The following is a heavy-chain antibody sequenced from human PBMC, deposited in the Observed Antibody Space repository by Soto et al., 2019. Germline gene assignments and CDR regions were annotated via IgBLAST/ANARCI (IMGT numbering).Heavy chain of an antibody. CDR2: ILPIFGRT. V-gene: IGHV1-69*01. CDR3: ATGGRGYSYAPRFYFEY. CDR1: GAIFSSNA. D-gene: IGHD5-18*01. Sequence: QVQLVQSGAEVKKPGSSVKVTCKASGAIFSSNALSWVRQAPGQGPEWIGGILPIFGRTNYAQKFQGRVTITADESTRTAYMELSSLKSEDTAVYYCATGGRGYSYAPRFYFEYWCQGTLVTVSS. J-gene: IGHJ4*02.